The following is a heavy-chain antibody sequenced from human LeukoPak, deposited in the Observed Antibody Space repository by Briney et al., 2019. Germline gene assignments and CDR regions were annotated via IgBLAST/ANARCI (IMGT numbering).Heavy chain of an antibody. D-gene: IGHD1-26*01. CDR2: ISSSSSYI. CDR3: AGRRIVGATKDAFDI. Sequence: GGSLTLPCAASGLTFSRYSTHWARQATGKRLEWVSSISSSSSYIYYADSVKGRFTISRDNAKNSLYLQMNSLRAEDTAVYYCAGRRIVGATKDAFDIWGQGTMVTVSS. CDR1: GLTFSRYS. V-gene: IGHV3-21*01. J-gene: IGHJ3*02.